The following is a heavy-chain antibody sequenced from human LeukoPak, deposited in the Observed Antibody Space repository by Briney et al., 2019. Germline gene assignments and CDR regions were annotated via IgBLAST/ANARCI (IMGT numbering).Heavy chain of an antibody. CDR1: GYTFTSYY. CDR3: ARYFGDLGVTDY. CDR2: INPSGGST. V-gene: IGHV1-46*03. D-gene: IGHD3-3*01. J-gene: IGHJ4*02. Sequence: ASVKVSCKASGYTFTSYYMHWVRQAPGQGLEWMGIINPSGGSTSYAQKFQGRVTMTRDTSTSTVYTELSSLRSEDTAVYYCARYFGDLGVTDYWGQGTLVTVSS.